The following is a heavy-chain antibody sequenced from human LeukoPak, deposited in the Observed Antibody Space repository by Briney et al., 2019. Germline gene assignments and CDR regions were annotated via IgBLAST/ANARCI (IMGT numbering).Heavy chain of an antibody. Sequence: ASVKVSCKVSGYTLTELSMHWVRQAPGKGLEWMGGFDPEDGETIYAQKFQGRVTMTEDTSTDTAYMVLSSLRSEDTAVYYCATAIPYYYDSSGYYFDYWGQGTLVTVSS. CDR2: FDPEDGET. CDR1: GYTLTELS. D-gene: IGHD3-22*01. CDR3: ATAIPYYYDSSGYYFDY. J-gene: IGHJ4*02. V-gene: IGHV1-24*01.